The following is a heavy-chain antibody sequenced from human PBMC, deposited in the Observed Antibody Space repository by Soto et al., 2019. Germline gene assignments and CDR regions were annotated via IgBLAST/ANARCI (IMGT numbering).Heavy chain of an antibody. D-gene: IGHD3-9*01. V-gene: IGHV4-39*01. CDR2: IYYRGNA. CDR3: ARLEGLATISYYFDF. J-gene: IGHJ4*02. CDR1: DDSINSDKYY. Sequence: PSETLSLTCSVSDDSINSDKYYWGWVRQPPGKGLECIGSIYYRGNAYYNPSLQTRVTISLDKSKSQFSLRLNSVTAADSALYFCARLEGLATISYYFDFWGPGALVTVSS.